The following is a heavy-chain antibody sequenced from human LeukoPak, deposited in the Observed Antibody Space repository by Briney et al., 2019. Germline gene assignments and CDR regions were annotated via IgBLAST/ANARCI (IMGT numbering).Heavy chain of an antibody. D-gene: IGHD2-15*01. Sequence: GGSLRPSCAASGFTFSSYSMNWVRQAPGKGLEWVSSISSSSSYIYYADSVKGRFTISRDNAKNSLYLQMNSLRAEDTAVYYCASIVVVAAASDYWGQGTLVTVSS. CDR2: ISSSSSYI. V-gene: IGHV3-21*01. J-gene: IGHJ4*02. CDR1: GFTFSSYS. CDR3: ASIVVVAAASDY.